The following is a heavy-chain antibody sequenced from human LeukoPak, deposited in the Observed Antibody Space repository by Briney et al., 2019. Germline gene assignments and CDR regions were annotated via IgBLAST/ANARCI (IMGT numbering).Heavy chain of an antibody. D-gene: IGHD5-18*01. CDR2: IYYSGST. Sequence: PSETLSLTCTVSGGSISSNYWSWIRQPPGKGLEWIGYIYYSGSTNYNPFLKSRVTISVDTSKNQFSLKLSSVTAAGTAVYYCARTEGGYSYGYGFFDYWGQGALVTVSS. J-gene: IGHJ4*02. CDR3: ARTEGGYSYGYGFFDY. CDR1: GGSISSNY. V-gene: IGHV4-59*08.